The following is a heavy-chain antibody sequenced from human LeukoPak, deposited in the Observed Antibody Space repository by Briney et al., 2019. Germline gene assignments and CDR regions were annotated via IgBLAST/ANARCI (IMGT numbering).Heavy chain of an antibody. D-gene: IGHD1-1*01. Sequence: GASLRLSCAASGFTFSSYAMSWVRQAPGKGLEWVAVISYDGSNKYYADSVKGRFTISRDNSKNTLYLQMNSLRAEDTAVYYCARDRGSPGHYYYYGMDVWGQGTTVTVSS. CDR3: ARDRGSPGHYYYYGMDV. CDR2: ISYDGSNK. V-gene: IGHV3-30-3*01. J-gene: IGHJ6*02. CDR1: GFTFSSYA.